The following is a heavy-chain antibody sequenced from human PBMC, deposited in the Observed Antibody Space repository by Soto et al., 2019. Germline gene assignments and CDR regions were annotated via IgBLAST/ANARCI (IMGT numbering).Heavy chain of an antibody. J-gene: IGHJ5*02. V-gene: IGHV4-59*01. CDR3: ARDRERTIFGVAPIPSNWFDP. Sequence: SETLSLTCTVSGDSISSYYWSWIRQPPGKGLEWIGYIYYSGSTNYNPSLKSRVTISVDTSKNQFSLKLSSVTAADTAVYYCARDRERTIFGVAPIPSNWFDPWGQGTLVTVS. D-gene: IGHD3-3*01. CDR1: GDSISSYY. CDR2: IYYSGST.